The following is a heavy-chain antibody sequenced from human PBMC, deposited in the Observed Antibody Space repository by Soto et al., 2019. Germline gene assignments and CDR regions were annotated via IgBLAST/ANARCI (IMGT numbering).Heavy chain of an antibody. CDR3: ASYIVGATTAGNYYFDY. V-gene: IGHV4-59*01. D-gene: IGHD1-26*01. J-gene: IGHJ4*02. CDR2: IYYSGST. CDR1: GGSISSYY. Sequence: PSETLSLTCTVSGGSISSYYWSWIRQPPGKGLEWIGYIYYSGSTNYNPSLKSRVTISVDTSKNQFSLKLSSVTAADTAVYYCASYIVGATTAGNYYFDYWGQGILVTVSS.